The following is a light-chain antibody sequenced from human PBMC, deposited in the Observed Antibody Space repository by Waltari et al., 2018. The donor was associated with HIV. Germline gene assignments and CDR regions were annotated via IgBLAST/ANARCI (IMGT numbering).Light chain of an antibody. CDR3: HVWDTISDHVV. Sequence: PSVSVAPGKTAKITCVGNNIGTKSVHWYQQKPDQAPVLVIYYNADRPSGIPERFSGSNSGNTATLTINRVEAGDEADYYCHVWDTISDHVVFGGGSKLTVL. CDR2: YNA. J-gene: IGLJ2*01. CDR1: NIGTKS. V-gene: IGLV3-21*04.